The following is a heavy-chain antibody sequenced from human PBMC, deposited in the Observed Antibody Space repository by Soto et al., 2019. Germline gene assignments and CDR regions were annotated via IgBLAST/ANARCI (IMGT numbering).Heavy chain of an antibody. V-gene: IGHV4-39*01. Sequence: SETLSLTCTVSGGSIRSSSYYWVWIRQPPGKGLEWIGSIYYSGSTYYNPSLKSRVTISVDTSKNQFSLKLSSVTAADTAVYYCARHPRIYYYDSSGYRVGYFDYWGQGTLVTVSS. D-gene: IGHD3-22*01. CDR2: IYYSGST. J-gene: IGHJ4*02. CDR3: ARHPRIYYYDSSGYRVGYFDY. CDR1: GGSIRSSSYY.